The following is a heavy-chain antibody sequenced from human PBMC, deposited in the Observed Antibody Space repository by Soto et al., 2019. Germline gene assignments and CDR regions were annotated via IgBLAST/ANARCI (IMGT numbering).Heavy chain of an antibody. CDR3: ARSSSAPATLRTYALDI. D-gene: IGHD6-6*01. V-gene: IGHV1-46*03. J-gene: IGHJ3*02. CDR2: INPSGGTT. CDR1: GYTFTTYY. Sequence: ASVKVSCKASGYTFTTYYIHWVRQAPGQGLEWMGIINPSGGTTSYVQKFQGRVTMTRDTSTGPVYMELSSLRSEDTAVYYCARSSSAPATLRTYALDIWGQGTMVTVSS.